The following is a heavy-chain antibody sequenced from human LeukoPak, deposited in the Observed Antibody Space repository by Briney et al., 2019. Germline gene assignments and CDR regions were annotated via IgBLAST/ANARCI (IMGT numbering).Heavy chain of an antibody. J-gene: IGHJ4*02. CDR1: GYTFTSYY. CDR3: ARAIPDDGGYVDY. CDR2: LNPSGGST. Sequence: ASVKVSCKASGYTFTSYYMHWVRQAPGQGLEWMGILNPSGGSTSYAQKFQSRVTMTRDTSTSTVYMELSSLRSEDTAVYYCARAIPDDGGYVDYWGQATLVTVSS. D-gene: IGHD2-15*01. V-gene: IGHV1-46*01.